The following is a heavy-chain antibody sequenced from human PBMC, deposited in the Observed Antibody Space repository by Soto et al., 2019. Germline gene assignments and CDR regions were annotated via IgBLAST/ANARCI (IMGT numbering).Heavy chain of an antibody. V-gene: IGHV3-48*03. CDR3: ARGPSKTRITIFGVDIIPFDY. CDR2: IRVTGDPI. Sequence: PGGTLRLSCAASGFTFSNCGMNWVRHAPGEGLDWVAYIRVTGDPIYYADSAKCRFTISRDNAKDSLYLQMSSLRAEDTAVYYCARGPSKTRITIFGVDIIPFDYWGQGTLVTVSS. D-gene: IGHD3-3*01. CDR1: GFTFSNCG. J-gene: IGHJ4*02.